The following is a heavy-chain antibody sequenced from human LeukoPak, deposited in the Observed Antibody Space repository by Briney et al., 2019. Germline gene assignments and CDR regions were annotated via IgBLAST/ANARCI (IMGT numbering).Heavy chain of an antibody. CDR3: ATSVVVPAAPDAFDI. CDR2: INPSGGST. D-gene: IGHD2-2*01. Sequence: ASVKVSCKASGYTFTSYYMHWVRQAPGQGLEWMGIINPSGGSTSYAQKFQGRVTMTEDTSTDTAYMELSSLRSEDTAVYYCATSVVVPAAPDAFDIWGQGTMVTVSS. J-gene: IGHJ3*02. CDR1: GYTFTSYY. V-gene: IGHV1-46*01.